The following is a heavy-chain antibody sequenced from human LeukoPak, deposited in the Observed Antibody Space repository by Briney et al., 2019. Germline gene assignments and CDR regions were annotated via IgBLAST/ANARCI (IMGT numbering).Heavy chain of an antibody. CDR2: IYHSGST. J-gene: IGHJ4*02. V-gene: IGHV4-38-2*02. D-gene: IGHD2-21*02. Sequence: SETLSLTCTVSGGSISSGYYWGWIRQPPGKGLEWIGSIYHSGSTYYNPSLKSRVTISVDTSKNQFSLKLSSVTAADTAVYYCARDAALVTATTSPDYWGQGTLVTVSS. CDR3: ARDAALVTATTSPDY. CDR1: GGSISSGYY.